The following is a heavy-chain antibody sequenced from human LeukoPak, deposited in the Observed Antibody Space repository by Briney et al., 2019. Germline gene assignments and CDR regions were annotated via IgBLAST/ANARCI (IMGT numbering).Heavy chain of an antibody. CDR1: GFTFSSYG. J-gene: IGHJ4*02. CDR3: ARDRYCTNGVCYTFDY. Sequence: GGSLRLSCAASGFTFSSYGMPWVRQAPGKGLEWVAVIWYDGSNKYHADSVKGRFTISRDNSKNTLYLQMNSLRAEDTAVYYCARDRYCTNGVCYTFDYWGQGTLVTVSS. CDR2: IWYDGSNK. D-gene: IGHD2-8*01. V-gene: IGHV3-33*01.